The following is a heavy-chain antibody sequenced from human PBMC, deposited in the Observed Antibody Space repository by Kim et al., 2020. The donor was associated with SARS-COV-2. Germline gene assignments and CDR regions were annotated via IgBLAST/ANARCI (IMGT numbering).Heavy chain of an antibody. J-gene: IGHJ6*01. CDR2: ISCDGYSA. CDR1: GFTFDDYP. CDR3: AYARQSYYFLAYYGLGV. V-gene: IGHV3-43*01. Sequence: GGSLRLSCTASGFTFDDYPMRWFRQAPGKGLEWVSFISCDGYSASSAYSVSVQFTFSIYNNNSSLFPHMHILRLKTTASYFYAYARQSYYFLAYYGLGV. D-gene: IGHD1-26*01.